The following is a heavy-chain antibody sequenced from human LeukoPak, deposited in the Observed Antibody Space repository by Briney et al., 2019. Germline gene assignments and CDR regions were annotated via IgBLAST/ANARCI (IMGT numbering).Heavy chain of an antibody. CDR2: IIPSGGGT. CDR1: AYTFTGYY. CDR3: VREYRGGFWDY. D-gene: IGHD1-26*01. V-gene: IGHV1-46*01. J-gene: IGHJ4*02. Sequence: ASVKVSCKASAYTFTGYYMHWVRQAPGQGLEWMGIIIPSGGGTNYAQKFQGRVTMTRDTSTSTVFMELSSLGSEDTAVYYCVREYRGGFWDYWGQGTLVTVSS.